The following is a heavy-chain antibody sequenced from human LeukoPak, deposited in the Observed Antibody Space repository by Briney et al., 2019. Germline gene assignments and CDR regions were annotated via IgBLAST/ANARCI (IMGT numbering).Heavy chain of an antibody. CDR2: IYSGGST. V-gene: IGHV3-53*05. Sequence: GGSLRLSCAASGFTVSSNYMSWVRQAPGKGLECVSVIYSGGSTYYADSVKGRFTISRDNSKNTLYLQMNSLRAEDTAVYYCARTFGLYDSSGPTDYWGQGTLVTVSS. D-gene: IGHD3-22*01. CDR1: GFTVSSNY. CDR3: ARTFGLYDSSGPTDY. J-gene: IGHJ4*02.